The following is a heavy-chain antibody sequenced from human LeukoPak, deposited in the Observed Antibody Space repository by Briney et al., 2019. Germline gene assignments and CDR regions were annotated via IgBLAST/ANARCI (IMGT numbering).Heavy chain of an antibody. Sequence: GGSLRLSCAASGFTFSSYWMSWVRQAPGKGLEWVANIKQDGSEKYYVDSVKGRFTISRDNAKNSLYLQMNSLRAEDTAVYYCARLSTNYYDSSGYDDYWGQGTLVTVSS. CDR2: IKQDGSEK. CDR3: ARLSTNYYDSSGYDDY. V-gene: IGHV3-7*01. CDR1: GFTFSSYW. J-gene: IGHJ4*02. D-gene: IGHD3-22*01.